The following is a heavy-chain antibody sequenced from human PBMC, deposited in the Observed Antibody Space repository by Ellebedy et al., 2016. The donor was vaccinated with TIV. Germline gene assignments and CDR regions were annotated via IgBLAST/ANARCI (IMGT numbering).Heavy chain of an antibody. CDR3: ARRGSYGDYAVQINSWFDT. CDR1: GFSFRSYW. D-gene: IGHD4-17*01. Sequence: PGGSLRLSCAASGFSFRSYWMSWVRQAPGKGLEWVANIYQDGGVQYYVDSVKGRFTISRDNADNSPFLQMNSLRAEDTAVYYCARRGSYGDYAVQINSWFDTWGRGTLVAVSS. CDR2: IYQDGGVQ. V-gene: IGHV3-7*01. J-gene: IGHJ5*02.